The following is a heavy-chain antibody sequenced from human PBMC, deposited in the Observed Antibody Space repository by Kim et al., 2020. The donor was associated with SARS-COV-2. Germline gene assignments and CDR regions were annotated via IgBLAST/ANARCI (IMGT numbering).Heavy chain of an antibody. J-gene: IGHJ5*02. V-gene: IGHV3-66*01. Sequence: YRGGSTYYADSVKGRFTISRDNSKNTVYLQMNNLRADDTAVYYCARTSSAWGQGTLVTVSS. CDR3: ARTSSA. CDR2: YRGGST. D-gene: IGHD6-19*01.